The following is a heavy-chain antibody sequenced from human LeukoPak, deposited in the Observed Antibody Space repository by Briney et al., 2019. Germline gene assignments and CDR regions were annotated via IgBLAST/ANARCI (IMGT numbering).Heavy chain of an antibody. CDR2: ISGSGGST. CDR1: GFTFSSYA. Sequence: GGSLRLSCAASGFTFSSYAMSWVRQTPVKGLEWVSVISGSGGSTYYADSVKGRFTISGVNSKNTLYLQMNSLRAEDTAVYYCAKENYGDSTGGRFQHWGQGTLVTVSS. J-gene: IGHJ1*01. V-gene: IGHV3-23*01. D-gene: IGHD4-17*01. CDR3: AKENYGDSTGGRFQH.